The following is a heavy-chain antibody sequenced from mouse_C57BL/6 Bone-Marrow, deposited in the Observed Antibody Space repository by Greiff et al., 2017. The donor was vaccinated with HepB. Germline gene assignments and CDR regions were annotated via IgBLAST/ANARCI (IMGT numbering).Heavy chain of an antibody. D-gene: IGHD1-1*01. CDR1: GFTFSDYY. J-gene: IGHJ2*01. V-gene: IGHV5-12*01. Sequence: DVKLVESGGGLVQPGGSLKLSCAASGFTFSDYYMYWVRQTPEKRLEWVAYISNGGGSTYYPDTVKGRFTISRDNAKNTLYLQMSRLKSEDTAMYYCARHYYGKGYWGQGTTLTVSS. CDR3: ARHYYGKGY. CDR2: ISNGGGST.